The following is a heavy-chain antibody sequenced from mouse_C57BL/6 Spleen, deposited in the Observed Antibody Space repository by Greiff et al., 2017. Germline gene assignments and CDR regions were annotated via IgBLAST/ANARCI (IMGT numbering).Heavy chain of an antibody. J-gene: IGHJ2*01. Sequence: VQRVESGAELVRPGASVTLSCKASGYTFTDYEMHWVKQTPVHGLEWIGAIDPETGGTAYNQKFKGKAILTADKSSSTAYMELRSLTSEDSAVYYCTSYGGTYWGQGTTLTVSS. CDR1: GYTFTDYE. V-gene: IGHV1-15*01. CDR2: IDPETGGT. CDR3: TSYGGTY. D-gene: IGHD1-1*02.